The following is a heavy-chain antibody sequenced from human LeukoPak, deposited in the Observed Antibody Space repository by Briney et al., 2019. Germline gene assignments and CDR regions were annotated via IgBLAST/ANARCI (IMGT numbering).Heavy chain of an antibody. J-gene: IGHJ5*02. Sequence: SETLSLTCTVSGGSISSSSFHWGWIRQPPGKGLERIGYISYSGSTDYNPSLKSRVTISVDTSKNQFSLKLSSVTAADTAVYYCARSEAPMVRGVIMVNWVDPWGQGTLVTVSS. CDR2: ISYSGST. CDR1: GGSISSSSFH. CDR3: ARSEAPMVRGVIMVNWVDP. V-gene: IGHV4-61*05. D-gene: IGHD3-10*01.